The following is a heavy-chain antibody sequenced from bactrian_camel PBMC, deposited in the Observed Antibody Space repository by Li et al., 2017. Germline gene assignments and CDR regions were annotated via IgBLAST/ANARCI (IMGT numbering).Heavy chain of an antibody. Sequence: VQLVESGGGLVQPGGSLRLTCVGSGFPFSDRWLAWVRQTPGKGLELLSSINPTSTRTDDADRVRGRFTISRDNAKNTLYLQMNSLKSEDTAVYYCATDTTPGTMWLVLYWTFGFWGQGTQVTVS. CDR1: GFPFSDRW. V-gene: IGHV3S1*01. J-gene: IGHJ6*01. D-gene: IGHD6*01. CDR2: INPTSTRT. CDR3: ATDTTPGTMWLVLYWTFGF.